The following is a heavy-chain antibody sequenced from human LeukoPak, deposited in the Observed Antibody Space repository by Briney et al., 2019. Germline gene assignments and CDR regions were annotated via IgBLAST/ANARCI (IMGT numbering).Heavy chain of an antibody. CDR3: AKAYRDAFDI. V-gene: IGHV3-23*01. CDR2: ISGSGGST. J-gene: IGHJ3*02. CDR1: GFTLSSYA. Sequence: GGSLRLSCAASGFTLSSYAMSWVRQAPGKGLGWVSAISGSGGSTYYADSVKGRFTISRDNSKNTLYLQMNSLRAEDTAVYYCAKAYRDAFDIWGQGTMVTVSS.